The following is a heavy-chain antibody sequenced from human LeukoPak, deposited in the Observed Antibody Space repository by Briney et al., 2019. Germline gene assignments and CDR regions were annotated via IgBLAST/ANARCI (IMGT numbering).Heavy chain of an antibody. D-gene: IGHD3-3*01. V-gene: IGHV3-23*01. Sequence: GGSLRLSCEASGFTFSTHAMNWIRQTPGKGLEWLSVISGDVQTTTYASSVKGRFTISRDNSKNTLYLEMNSLRVEDTAIYYCAKDGYYSSANHFSRLHFVLWGSGTRVTVSS. CDR1: GFTFSTHA. CDR2: ISGDVQTT. J-gene: IGHJ2*01. CDR3: AKDGYYSSANHFSRLHFVL.